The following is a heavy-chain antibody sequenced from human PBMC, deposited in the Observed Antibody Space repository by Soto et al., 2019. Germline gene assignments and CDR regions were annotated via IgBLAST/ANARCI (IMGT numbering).Heavy chain of an antibody. CDR1: GASIGSGGYY. J-gene: IGHJ4*02. V-gene: IGHV4-31*03. CDR2: IYSSGST. CDR3: ARDPYVDLFYFDY. D-gene: IGHD3-16*01. Sequence: SSETLSLTCTVSGASIGSGGYYWNWIRQHPGKGLEWIGYIYSSGSTYYNPSLKSRVTISADTSKNQFFLNLRSVTAADTAVYYCARDPYVDLFYFDYWGQGTLVTVSS.